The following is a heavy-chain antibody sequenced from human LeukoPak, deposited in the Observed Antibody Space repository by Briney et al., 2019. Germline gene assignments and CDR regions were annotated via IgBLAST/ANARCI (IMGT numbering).Heavy chain of an antibody. J-gene: IGHJ4*02. CDR2: VNPDGTRT. CDR3: AKGDTTWELPHDY. CDR1: GFTFRTYW. D-gene: IGHD1-26*01. V-gene: IGHV3-74*01. Sequence: GGSLRLSCVASGFTFRTYWMHWVRQAPGKGLVWLSRVNPDGTRTTYADSVKGRFTISRDNSKNTLYLQMNSLRAEDTAVYYCAKGDTTWELPHDYWGQGTLVTVSS.